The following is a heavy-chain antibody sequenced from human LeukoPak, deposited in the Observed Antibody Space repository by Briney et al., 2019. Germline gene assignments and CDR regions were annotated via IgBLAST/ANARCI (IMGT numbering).Heavy chain of an antibody. CDR1: GFTFSSYG. V-gene: IGHV3-30*18. Sequence: PGGSLRLSCAASGFTFSSYGMHWVRQAPGKGLEWVAVISYDGSNKYYADSMKGRFTISRDNSKNTLYLQMNSLRAEDTAVYYCAKVAVEYYYGSGSFDYWGQGTLVTVSS. D-gene: IGHD3-10*01. J-gene: IGHJ4*02. CDR2: ISYDGSNK. CDR3: AKVAVEYYYGSGSFDY.